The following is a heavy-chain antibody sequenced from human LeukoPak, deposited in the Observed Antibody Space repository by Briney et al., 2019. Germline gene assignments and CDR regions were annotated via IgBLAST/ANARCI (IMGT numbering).Heavy chain of an antibody. V-gene: IGHV4-39*07. D-gene: IGHD3-10*01. J-gene: IGHJ4*02. CDR1: GGSISSSSYY. CDR2: IYYSGST. Sequence: SETLSLTCTVSGGSISSSSYYWGWIRQPPGKGLEWIGSIYYSGSTYYNPSLKSRVTISVDTSKNQFSLKLSSVTAADTAVYYCARAYYQNYFDYWGQGTLVTVSS. CDR3: ARAYYQNYFDY.